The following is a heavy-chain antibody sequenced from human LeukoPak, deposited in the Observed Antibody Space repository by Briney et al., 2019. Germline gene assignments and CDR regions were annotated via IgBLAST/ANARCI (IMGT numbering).Heavy chain of an antibody. Sequence: PGGSLRLSCVGSGFTFSSHTIHWVRQAPGKGLEWVALIWYDGSIQHYADSVKGRFTISRDDSKSTVYLEMSSLRVEDTAVFYCARRPGGDFYCGMDVWGQGTTVTVSS. D-gene: IGHD3-10*01. CDR1: GFTFSSHT. V-gene: IGHV3-30*04. CDR2: IWYDGSIQ. CDR3: ARRPGGDFYCGMDV. J-gene: IGHJ6*02.